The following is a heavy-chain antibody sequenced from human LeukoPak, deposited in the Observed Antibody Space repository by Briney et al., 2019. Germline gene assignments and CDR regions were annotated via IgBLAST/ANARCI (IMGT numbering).Heavy chain of an antibody. J-gene: IGHJ4*02. CDR3: ARERILLWFGELQGGFDY. V-gene: IGHV3-21*01. Sequence: PGGSLRLSCAASGFTFSSYAMNWVRQAPGKGLEWVSAISGSSVYIYYADSVKGRFTISRDNAKNSLFLQMNSLRAEDTAVYYCARERILLWFGELQGGFDYWGQGTLVTVSS. D-gene: IGHD3-10*01. CDR2: ISGSSVYI. CDR1: GFTFSSYA.